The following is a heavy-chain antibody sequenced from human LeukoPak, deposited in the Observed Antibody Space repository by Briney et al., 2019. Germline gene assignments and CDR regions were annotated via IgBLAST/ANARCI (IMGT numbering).Heavy chain of an antibody. CDR1: GGSTTSYY. CDR3: ARDGSWGAFEI. CDR2: IYYSGVT. Sequence: PSETLSLTCIVSGGSTTSYYWSWIRQPPGKGLEWIGYIYYSGVTNYNPTLKSRVSMSVDTSKNQISLKVNSVTAADTAVYYCARDGSWGAFEIWGQGTMVTVSS. J-gene: IGHJ3*02. V-gene: IGHV4-59*12. D-gene: IGHD6-13*01.